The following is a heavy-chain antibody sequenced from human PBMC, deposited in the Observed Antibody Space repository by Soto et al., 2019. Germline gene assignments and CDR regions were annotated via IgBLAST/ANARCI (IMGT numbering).Heavy chain of an antibody. D-gene: IGHD3-10*01. Sequence: SETLSLTCTVSGGSISSSSYYWDWLRQAPGKGLEWIGSIYYSGSTYYNPSLKSRVTISVDTSKNQFSLKLSSVTAADTAVYYCARARGVYYYYYYGINVRGQGTTVT. V-gene: IGHV4-39*07. CDR2: IYYSGST. CDR3: ARARGVYYYYYYGINV. CDR1: GGSISSSSYY. J-gene: IGHJ6*02.